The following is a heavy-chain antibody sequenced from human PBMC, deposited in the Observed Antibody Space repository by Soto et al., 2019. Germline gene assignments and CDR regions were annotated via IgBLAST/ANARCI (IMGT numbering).Heavy chain of an antibody. Sequence: QVQLVQSWAEVKKPGASVKVSCKASGYTFTDYYIHWVRQAPGQGLEWMGWINPNSGGTNYAQKVRGWVTMTRDTTISPAFMELSRLTSDSTAVYYCTHVGYSSSWYLRGGTSQMDVWGQGTTVSVSS. CDR3: THVGYSSSWYLRGGTSQMDV. D-gene: IGHD6-13*01. CDR2: INPNSGGT. V-gene: IGHV1-2*04. CDR1: GYTFTDYY. J-gene: IGHJ6*02.